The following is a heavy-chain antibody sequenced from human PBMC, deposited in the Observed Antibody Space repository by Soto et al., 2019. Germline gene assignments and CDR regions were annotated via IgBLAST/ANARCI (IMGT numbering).Heavy chain of an antibody. CDR2: IYESGYT. CDR3: VRGRGHTAMVWSWSDP. V-gene: IGHV4-31*03. D-gene: IGHD5-18*01. Sequence: SETLSLTCTASGSSVSTGAYHWGCVPQRQGKGLEWVGYIYESGYTYYNTSLKSRLTISLDRSNNQFSLGLTSVTAADTAVYYCVRGRGHTAMVWSWSDPWGKGTLVTVSS. CDR1: GSSVSTGAYH. J-gene: IGHJ5*02.